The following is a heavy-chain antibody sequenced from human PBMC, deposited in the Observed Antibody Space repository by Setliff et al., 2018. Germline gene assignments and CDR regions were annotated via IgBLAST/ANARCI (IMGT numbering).Heavy chain of an antibody. D-gene: IGHD1-1*01. CDR1: GFTFTNSI. V-gene: IGHV1-18*01. Sequence: ASVKVSCKTSGFTFTNSIVNWVRQAPGQGLEWVGWLSPYTGNTYSAQKFQGRLTLTTDTSTTTAYMELGSRTSADTATYYCARLVRYCSTRTCQRASGDEYFGQGTLVTVSS. CDR3: ARLVRYCSTRTCQRASGDEY. J-gene: IGHJ4*02. CDR2: LSPYTGNT.